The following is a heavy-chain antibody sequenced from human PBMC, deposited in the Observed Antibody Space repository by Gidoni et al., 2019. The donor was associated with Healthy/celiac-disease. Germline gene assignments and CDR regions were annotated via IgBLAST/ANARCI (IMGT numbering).Heavy chain of an antibody. CDR2: IWYDGSNK. Sequence: QVQLVESGGGVVQPGRSLRLSCAASGFTFSRYGMHWVRQAPGKGLEGVAVIWYDGSNKYYADSVKGRFTISRDNSKNTLYLQMNSLRAEDTAVYYCARDRNWNYVGDAFDIWGQGTMVTVSS. D-gene: IGHD1-7*01. V-gene: IGHV3-33*01. CDR1: GFTFSRYG. CDR3: ARDRNWNYVGDAFDI. J-gene: IGHJ3*02.